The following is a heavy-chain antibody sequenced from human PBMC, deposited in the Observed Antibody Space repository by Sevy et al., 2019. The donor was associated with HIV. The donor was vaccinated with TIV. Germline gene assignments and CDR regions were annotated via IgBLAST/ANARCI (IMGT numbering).Heavy chain of an antibody. CDR2: ISGSRETE. J-gene: IGHJ6*02. Sequence: GGSLRLSCAASGFPFSSYAMDWVRQAPGKGLEWVSTISGSRETEYYADSVKGRFTISRDQSKNTVYLQMNSLRAEDTAVYYCAREDIVLGEGNYYGMDVWGQGTTVTVSS. CDR3: AREDIVLGEGNYYGMDV. V-gene: IGHV3-23*01. D-gene: IGHD2-15*01. CDR1: GFPFSSYA.